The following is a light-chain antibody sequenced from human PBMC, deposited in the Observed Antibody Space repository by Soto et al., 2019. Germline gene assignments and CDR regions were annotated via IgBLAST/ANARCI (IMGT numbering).Light chain of an antibody. CDR1: QSVSSSF. CDR2: GAS. CDR3: QQYDNSPLT. Sequence: EIVLTQSPGTLSLFLGERATLSCRASQSVSSSFLAWYQQKPGQAPRLLIYGASSRATGIPDRFSGSGSGTDFTLTISRLEPEDFAVYYCQQYDNSPLTFGGGTKVEIK. V-gene: IGKV3-20*01. J-gene: IGKJ4*01.